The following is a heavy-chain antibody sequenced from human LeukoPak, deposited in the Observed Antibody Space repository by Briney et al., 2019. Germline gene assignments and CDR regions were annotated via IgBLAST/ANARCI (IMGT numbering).Heavy chain of an antibody. Sequence: GGSLRLSWVSSGFPFSSHGMHGVRQAPGKGLEGGAVIWSDGTNKYFADSVKGRFTISRDNSKNTLYLQMNSLRAEDTAVYYCARARGSSGYSMGAFEIWGQGTMVTVSS. V-gene: IGHV3-33*01. D-gene: IGHD3-22*01. CDR3: ARARGSSGYSMGAFEI. CDR1: GFPFSSHG. J-gene: IGHJ3*02. CDR2: IWSDGTNK.